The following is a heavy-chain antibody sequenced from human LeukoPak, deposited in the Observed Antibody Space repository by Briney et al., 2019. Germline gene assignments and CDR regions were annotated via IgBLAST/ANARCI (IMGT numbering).Heavy chain of an antibody. D-gene: IGHD6-13*01. CDR2: ISGSGGST. CDR1: GFTFSSYA. CDR3: ASSYSSSWYAWFDP. V-gene: IGHV3-23*01. Sequence: GGSLRLSCAASGFTFSSYAMSWVSHAPGKGLELVSPISGSGGSTYYADSVKGRFTISRDNSKNTLYLQMNSLRAEDTAVYYCASSYSSSWYAWFDPWGQGTLVTVSS. J-gene: IGHJ5*02.